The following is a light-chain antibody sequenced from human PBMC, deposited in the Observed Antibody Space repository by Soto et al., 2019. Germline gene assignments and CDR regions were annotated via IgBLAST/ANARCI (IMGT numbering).Light chain of an antibody. Sequence: EIVMTQSPATLSVSPGERGTLSCRASQTVATNLAWYQQKPGQAPRLLIYHASTRATGIPARFSGSGSGTEFTLTISSLQSEDFAVYYCQQRSNWPLVTFGPGTRVDV. CDR2: HAS. J-gene: IGKJ3*01. CDR3: QQRSNWPLVT. V-gene: IGKV3D-15*01. CDR1: QTVATN.